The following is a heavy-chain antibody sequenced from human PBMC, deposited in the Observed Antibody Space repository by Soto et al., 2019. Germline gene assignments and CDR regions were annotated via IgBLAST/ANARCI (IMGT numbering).Heavy chain of an antibody. CDR1: GLSVSSNY. CDR3: ARESRAFLAHYYYGMDV. J-gene: IGHJ6*02. Sequence: PGGSLRLSCAASGLSVSSNYMSWVRQAPGKGLEWVSVIYRDGSTYYADSVKGRFTISRDNSKNTLYLQMNSLRAEDTAVYYCARESRAFLAHYYYGMDVWGQGTTVTVSS. D-gene: IGHD3-3*02. CDR2: IYRDGST. V-gene: IGHV3-53*01.